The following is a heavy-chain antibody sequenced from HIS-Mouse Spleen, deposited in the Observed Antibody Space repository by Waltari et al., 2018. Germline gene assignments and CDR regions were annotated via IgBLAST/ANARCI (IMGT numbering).Heavy chain of an antibody. J-gene: IGHJ6*02. Sequence: QVQLQQWGAGLLKPSETLSLTCAVYGGSFSGYYWSWIRQPPGKGLEWIGEINHSGSTNHNPSLKSRVTISVDTSKNQFSLKLSSVTAADTAVYYCARLVAQLTTKPYYYYYGMDVWGQGTTVTVSS. CDR3: ARLVAQLTTKPYYYYYGMDV. D-gene: IGHD6-6*01. CDR2: INHSGST. V-gene: IGHV4-34*01. CDR1: GGSFSGYY.